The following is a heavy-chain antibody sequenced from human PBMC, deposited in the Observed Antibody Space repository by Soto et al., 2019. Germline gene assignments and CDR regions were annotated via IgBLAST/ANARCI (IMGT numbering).Heavy chain of an antibody. V-gene: IGHV4-59*01. CDR3: ARAVSYYDILTGPPVAFDI. CDR2: IYYSGST. Sequence: PSETLSLTCTVSGGSISSYYWSWIRQPPGKGLEWIGYIYYSGSTNYNPSLKSRVTISVDTSKNQFSLKLSSVTAADTAVYYCARAVSYYDILTGPPVAFDIWGQGTMVTVSS. CDR1: GGSISSYY. D-gene: IGHD3-9*01. J-gene: IGHJ3*02.